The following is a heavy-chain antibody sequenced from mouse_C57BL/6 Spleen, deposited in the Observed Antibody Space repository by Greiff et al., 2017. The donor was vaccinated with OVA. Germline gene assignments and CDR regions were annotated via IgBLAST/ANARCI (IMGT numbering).Heavy chain of an antibody. V-gene: IGHV1-22*01. Sequence: VQLQQSGPELVKPGASVKMSCKASGYTFTDYNMHWVKQSHGKSLEWIGYINPNNGGTSYNQKFKGKATLTVNKSSSTAYMELRSLTSEDSAVYYCAREGEVFGYDEFAYWGQGTLVTVSA. J-gene: IGHJ3*01. CDR3: AREGEVFGYDEFAY. CDR1: GYTFTDYN. CDR2: INPNNGGT. D-gene: IGHD2-2*01.